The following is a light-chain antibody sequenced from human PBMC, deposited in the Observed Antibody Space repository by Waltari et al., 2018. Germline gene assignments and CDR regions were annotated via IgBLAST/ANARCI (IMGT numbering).Light chain of an antibody. V-gene: IGLV2-8*01. CDR3: SSYAGRNDYVV. J-gene: IGLJ2*01. Sequence: QSALTQPPSASGSPGTSVTISCTGTSRDDGGYNYVSCYQQHPGKAPKLTVYEVSTRPSGVPDRFSGSKSGNTASLTVSGLQAEDEADYYCSSYAGRNDYVVLGGGTKLTVL. CDR1: SRDDGGYNY. CDR2: EVS.